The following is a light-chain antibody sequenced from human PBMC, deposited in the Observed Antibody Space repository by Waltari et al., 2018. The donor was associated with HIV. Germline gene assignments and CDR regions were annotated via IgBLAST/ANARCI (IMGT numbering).Light chain of an antibody. Sequence: EIVLMQSPGTLSLSPGERATLSCRTSQSVSSTYLAWYQVKPGQAPRLLIYAASSRATGIPDRFSGSGSGTDFTLTISRLEPEDSALYYCQKYGGSWTFGQGTKVEIK. CDR3: QKYGGSWT. CDR1: QSVSSTY. J-gene: IGKJ1*01. CDR2: AAS. V-gene: IGKV3-20*01.